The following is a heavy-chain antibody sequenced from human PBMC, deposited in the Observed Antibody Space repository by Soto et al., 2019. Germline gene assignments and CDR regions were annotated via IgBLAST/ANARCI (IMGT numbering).Heavy chain of an antibody. CDR2: IYYSGIT. J-gene: IGHJ4*02. CDR1: VGSVNSYF. CDR3: ARGAYYDVTGYYYRPFDF. D-gene: IGHD3-22*01. V-gene: IGHV4-59*02. Sequence: PSETLSLTGAVSVGSVNSYFWSWMRQPPGKGLEWIGYIYYSGITHYSPSLKSRVTMSVDTPENQVSLKLSSVTAAGTAVYYCARGAYYDVTGYYYRPFDFWGQGTLVTV.